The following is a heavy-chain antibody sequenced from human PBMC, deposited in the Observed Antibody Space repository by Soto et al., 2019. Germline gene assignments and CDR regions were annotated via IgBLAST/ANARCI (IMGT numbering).Heavy chain of an antibody. CDR3: AKEDRYCGWLSDGAFDI. J-gene: IGHJ3*02. V-gene: IGHV3-30*18. CDR2: ISYDGSNK. D-gene: IGHD3-9*01. CDR1: GFTFSSYG. Sequence: QVQLVESGGGVVQPGRSLRLSCAASGFTFSSYGMHWVRQAPGKGLEWVAVISYDGSNKYYADSVKGRFTISRDNSKNALYLQMNSLRAEDTAVYYWAKEDRYCGWLSDGAFDIWGQGTMVTVSS.